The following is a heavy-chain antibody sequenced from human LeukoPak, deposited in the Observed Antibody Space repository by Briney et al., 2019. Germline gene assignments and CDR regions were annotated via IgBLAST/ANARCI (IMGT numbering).Heavy chain of an antibody. J-gene: IGHJ6*03. Sequence: GASVKVSCKASGCTFSSYAISWVRQAPGQGLEWMGRIIPIFGTANYAQKFQGRVTITTDKSTRTAYMELSSLRSEDTAVNYCASGPMVRGVVRYYYYMDVWGKGTTVTVSS. D-gene: IGHD3-10*01. V-gene: IGHV1-69*05. CDR3: ASGPMVRGVVRYYYYMDV. CDR2: IIPIFGTA. CDR1: GCTFSSYA.